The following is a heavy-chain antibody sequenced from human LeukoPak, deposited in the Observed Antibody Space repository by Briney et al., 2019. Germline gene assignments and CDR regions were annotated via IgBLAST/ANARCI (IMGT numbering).Heavy chain of an antibody. D-gene: IGHD3-16*01. CDR3: ASRGYDYVWEGVDY. CDR1: GFTFSSYS. CDR2: ISSSGSTI. J-gene: IGHJ4*02. V-gene: IGHV3-48*04. Sequence: GGSLRLSCAASGFTFSSYSMNWVRQAPGKGLEWVSYISSSGSTIYYADSVKGRFTISRDNAKNSLYLQMNSLRAEDTAVYYCASRGYDYVWEGVDYWGQGTLVTVSS.